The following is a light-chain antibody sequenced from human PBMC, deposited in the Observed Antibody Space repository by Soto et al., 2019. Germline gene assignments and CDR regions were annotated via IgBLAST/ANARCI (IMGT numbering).Light chain of an antibody. CDR1: SSNIGAGYD. CDR2: GNS. V-gene: IGLV1-40*01. J-gene: IGLJ1*01. Sequence: QSVLTQPPSVSGAPGQRVTISCTGSSSNIGAGYDVHWYQQLPGTAPKFLIYGNSNRPSGVPDRFSGSKSGPSASLAITGLQAEDEADYYCQSYDSSLSGYVFGTGTKVTV. CDR3: QSYDSSLSGYV.